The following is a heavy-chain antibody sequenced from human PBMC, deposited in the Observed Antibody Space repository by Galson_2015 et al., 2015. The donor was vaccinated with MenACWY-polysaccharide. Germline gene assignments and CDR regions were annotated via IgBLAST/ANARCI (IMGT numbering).Heavy chain of an antibody. D-gene: IGHD2-21*01. CDR3: ARIIARKYTFADV. CDR1: GYNFTSYD. J-gene: IGHJ4*02. Sequence: SVKVSCKASGYNFTSYDINWVRQATGQGLEWMGRMHPNSGNTGYAQKFQGRVTMTSNSAITTAYMELSSLRSEDTAVYYCARIIARKYTFADVWGQGTLVTVSS. CDR2: MHPNSGNT. V-gene: IGHV1-8*02.